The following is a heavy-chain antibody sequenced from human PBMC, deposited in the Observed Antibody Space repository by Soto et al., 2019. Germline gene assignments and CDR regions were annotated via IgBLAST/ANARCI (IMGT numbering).Heavy chain of an antibody. CDR3: ARGLVVIMDDAFDI. Sequence: SETLSLTCAVSGGSISSGGYSWSWIRQPPGKGLEWIGYIYHSGSTYYNPSLKSRVTISVDRSKNQFSLKLSSVTAADTAVYYCARGLVVIMDDAFDIWGQGTMVTVSS. J-gene: IGHJ3*02. V-gene: IGHV4-30-2*01. CDR1: GGSISSGGYS. D-gene: IGHD3-22*01. CDR2: IYHSGST.